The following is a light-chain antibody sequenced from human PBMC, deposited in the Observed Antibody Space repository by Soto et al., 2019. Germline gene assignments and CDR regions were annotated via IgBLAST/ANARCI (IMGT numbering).Light chain of an antibody. CDR1: QSVSSY. V-gene: IGKV3-11*01. CDR2: DAS. Sequence: EIVLTQSPATLSLSPGERATLSCRASQSVSSYLAWYQQKPGQAPRLLIYDASNRATGIPARFSGSGSGTDFTLTISSPEPEDFAIYYCQQRSSWPHTFGPGTKVDVK. CDR3: QQRSSWPHT. J-gene: IGKJ3*01.